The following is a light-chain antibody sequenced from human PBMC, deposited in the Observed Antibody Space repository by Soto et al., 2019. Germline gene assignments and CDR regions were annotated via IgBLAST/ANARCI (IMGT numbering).Light chain of an antibody. V-gene: IGKV1-5*03. CDR2: KTS. J-gene: IGKJ4*01. Sequence: DIKMTQSPSTLSASVGDRVTITCRASQSISSWLAWYQKKPGKATNLLIYKTSSLESGVPSRFSGRGSGTEVTLTVNSLQPDDCATCYCQQYDSYPLTFGGETKGEIK. CDR3: QQYDSYPLT. CDR1: QSISSW.